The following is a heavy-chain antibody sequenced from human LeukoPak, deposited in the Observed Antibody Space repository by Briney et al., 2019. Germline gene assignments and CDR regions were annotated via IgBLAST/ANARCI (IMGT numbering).Heavy chain of an antibody. CDR3: TSYTPLYGESPGYCVL. Sequence: SETLSLTCTVSGGSLSKYHWRWIRQPPGKGLEWIGYIYYSGSTNYNPSLKSRVTISVDTSKNQFYLKLSSVTAAHTAVYYCTSYTPLYGESPGYCVLWGRGTLVTVSS. J-gene: IGHJ2*01. CDR2: IYYSGST. D-gene: IGHD4-17*01. V-gene: IGHV4-59*08. CDR1: GGSLSKYH.